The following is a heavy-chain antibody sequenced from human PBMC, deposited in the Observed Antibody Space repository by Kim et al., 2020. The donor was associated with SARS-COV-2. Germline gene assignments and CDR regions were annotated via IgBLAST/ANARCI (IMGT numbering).Heavy chain of an antibody. CDR1: GFTFSSYG. J-gene: IGHJ6*02. Sequence: GGSLRLSCAASGFTFSSYGMHWVRQAPGKGLEWVAVLWYDGSNKYYADSVKGRFTISRDNSKNTLYLQMNSLRAEDTAVYYCARDLFGSYYDSSGYYWDGMDVWGQGTTVTVSS. V-gene: IGHV3-33*01. D-gene: IGHD3-22*01. CDR3: ARDLFGSYYDSSGYYWDGMDV. CDR2: LWYDGSNK.